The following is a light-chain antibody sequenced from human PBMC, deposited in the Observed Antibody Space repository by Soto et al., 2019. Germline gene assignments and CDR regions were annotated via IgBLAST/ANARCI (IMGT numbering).Light chain of an antibody. Sequence: DIQMTQSPSTPSASVGDRVTITCRASQSISTWLAWYQQKPGKAPKLLIYRASSLESGLPSRFSGSGSGTEFTLTISSLQPDDIATYCCQQYNSYSWTFGQGTKVDIK. V-gene: IGKV1-5*03. CDR1: QSISTW. CDR2: RAS. CDR3: QQYNSYSWT. J-gene: IGKJ1*01.